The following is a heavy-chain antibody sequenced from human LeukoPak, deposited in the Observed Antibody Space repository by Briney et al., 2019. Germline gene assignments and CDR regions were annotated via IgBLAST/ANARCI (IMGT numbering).Heavy chain of an antibody. CDR2: INAGTGYT. CDR1: GYTFTNYV. Sequence: GASVKVSCKPSGYTFTNYVMHWVRQAPGQRLEWMGWINAGTGYTKYSQNSQGRVTFSRDESASTAYMELSSLRSEDTAVYYCAKDLMDTSAWYGAFDIWGQGTMVTVSS. CDR3: AKDLMDTSAWYGAFDI. J-gene: IGHJ3*02. V-gene: IGHV1-3*01. D-gene: IGHD6-19*01.